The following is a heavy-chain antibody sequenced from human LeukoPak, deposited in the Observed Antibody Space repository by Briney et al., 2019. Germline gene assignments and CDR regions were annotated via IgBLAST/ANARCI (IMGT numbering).Heavy chain of an antibody. D-gene: IGHD6-13*01. CDR1: GFTFRGYA. CDR2: IRGSGGST. J-gene: IGHJ4*02. Sequence: GGSLRLSCAASGFTFRGYAMSWAGQARGRGREWVSVIRGSGGSTYYADSAKGRFTISRDNSKNTLYLQMNSLRAEDTAVYYCAKVVGSSWEKYFDYWGQGTLVTVSS. V-gene: IGHV3-23*01. CDR3: AKVVGSSWEKYFDY.